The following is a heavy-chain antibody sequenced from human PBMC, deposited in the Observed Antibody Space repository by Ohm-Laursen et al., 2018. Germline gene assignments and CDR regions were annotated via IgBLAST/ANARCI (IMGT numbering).Heavy chain of an antibody. V-gene: IGHV4-4*07. Sequence: SETLSLTCAVSGASISSYYWSWIRQPAGKGLEWVARMHTNGRSDYNPSLKGRVTMSLDTSKSQFSLKLSSVIAADTAVYYCARDSLLGFSDLWGQGALVTVSS. CDR1: GASISSYY. D-gene: IGHD1-26*01. CDR2: MHTNGRS. J-gene: IGHJ4*02. CDR3: ARDSLLGFSDL.